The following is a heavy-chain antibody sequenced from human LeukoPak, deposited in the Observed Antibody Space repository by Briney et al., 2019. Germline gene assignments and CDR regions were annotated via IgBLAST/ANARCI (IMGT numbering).Heavy chain of an antibody. CDR1: GFTFSSYA. J-gene: IGHJ6*02. D-gene: IGHD3-10*01. Sequence: PGGSLRLSCAASGFTFSSYAMSWVRQAPGRGLEWVSGISGSGDSTNYADSVKGRFTISRDNSKNTLYLQMNSLRAEDTAVYYCANMAGTSYYYYGMDVWGQGTTVTVSS. CDR2: ISGSGDST. CDR3: ANMAGTSYYYYGMDV. V-gene: IGHV3-23*01.